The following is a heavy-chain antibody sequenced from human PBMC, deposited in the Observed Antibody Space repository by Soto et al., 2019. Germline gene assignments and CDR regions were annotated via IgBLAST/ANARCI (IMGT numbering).Heavy chain of an antibody. D-gene: IGHD4-17*01. Sequence: ASVKVSCKVSGYTLTELSMHWVRQAPGKRLEWMGWIDAEDGETKYAQKFQGRVTITRDTSASTAYMELSSLRSEDTAVYYCARTTVTKQRYNWFDPWGQGTLVTVSS. J-gene: IGHJ5*02. V-gene: IGHV1-24*01. CDR3: ARTTVTKQRYNWFDP. CDR1: GYTLTELS. CDR2: IDAEDGET.